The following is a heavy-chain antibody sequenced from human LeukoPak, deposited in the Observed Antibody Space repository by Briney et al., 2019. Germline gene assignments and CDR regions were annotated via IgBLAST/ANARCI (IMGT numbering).Heavy chain of an antibody. CDR2: FHSSGGT. D-gene: IGHD3-10*01. J-gene: IGHJ6*03. CDR3: ARAIGSGRDVYFYYYMDV. V-gene: IGHV4-59*01. CDR1: GGSISSNH. Sequence: SETLSLTRTVSGGSISSNHWSWIRQPPGKGLEYIGYFHSSGGTNYNPSLKSRVTISADTSKNQFSLKLTSLIAADTAVYYCARAIGSGRDVYFYYYMDVWGKGTAVTVSS.